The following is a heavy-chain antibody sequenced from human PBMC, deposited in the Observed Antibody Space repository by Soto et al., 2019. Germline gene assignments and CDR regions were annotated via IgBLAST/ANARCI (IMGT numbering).Heavy chain of an antibody. V-gene: IGHV3-30*18. Sequence: QVQLVESGGGVVQPGRSLRLSCAASGFTFSSYGMHWVRQAPGKGLEWVAVISYDGINKYYADSVKGRFTISRDNSKNTLYLQMNSLRAADTAVYYCAKDRYDILTEGGMDVWGQGTTVTVSS. CDR2: ISYDGINK. J-gene: IGHJ6*02. CDR1: GFTFSSYG. CDR3: AKDRYDILTEGGMDV. D-gene: IGHD3-9*01.